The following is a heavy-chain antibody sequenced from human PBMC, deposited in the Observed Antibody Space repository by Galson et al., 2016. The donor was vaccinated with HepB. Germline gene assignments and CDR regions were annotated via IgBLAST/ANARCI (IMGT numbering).Heavy chain of an antibody. J-gene: IGHJ6*03. CDR3: ARVYDSSGYYGEAFYYYMDV. D-gene: IGHD3-22*01. CDR1: GGFVSSGNW. V-gene: IGHV4-4*02. Sequence: ETLSLTCAVSGGFVSSGNWWSWVRQPPGKGLEWIGEIYHSGSTNYNPSLKSRVTISVDKSKNQFSLKLSSVTAAGTAVYYCARVYDSSGYYGEAFYYYMDVWGKGTTVTVSS. CDR2: IYHSGST.